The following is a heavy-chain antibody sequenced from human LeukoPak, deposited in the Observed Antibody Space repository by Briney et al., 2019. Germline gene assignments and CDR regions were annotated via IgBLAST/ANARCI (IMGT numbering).Heavy chain of an antibody. CDR3: ARDRRSSAGSDF. CDR2: INQAGTGK. Sequence: GGSLRLSCSASGFTFTDYWMSWVRQAPGGGLEWVANINQAGTGKYYLDSLKGRFSISRDNTRNSLFLQMHGLRADDTAVYYCARDRRSSAGSDFWGQGTRVTVSS. D-gene: IGHD6-25*01. V-gene: IGHV3-7*01. J-gene: IGHJ4*02. CDR1: GFTFTDYW.